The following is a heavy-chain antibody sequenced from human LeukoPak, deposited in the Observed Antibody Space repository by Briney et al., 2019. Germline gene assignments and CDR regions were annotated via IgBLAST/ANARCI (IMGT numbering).Heavy chain of an antibody. V-gene: IGHV3-66*01. CDR2: IYSGGST. CDR3: ARDLTYYYYYGMGV. Sequence: GGSLRLSCAASGFTVSSDYMSWVYQAPGKGLEWVSVIYSGGSTYYADSVKGRFTISRDNSKNTLYLQMNSLRAEDTAVYYCARDLTYYYYYGMGVWGQGTTVTVSS. CDR1: GFTVSSDY. D-gene: IGHD1-14*01. J-gene: IGHJ6*02.